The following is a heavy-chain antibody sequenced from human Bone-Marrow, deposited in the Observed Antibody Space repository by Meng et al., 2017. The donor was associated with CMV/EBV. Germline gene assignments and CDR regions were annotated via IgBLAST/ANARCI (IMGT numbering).Heavy chain of an antibody. J-gene: IGHJ5*02. V-gene: IGHV3-33*03. D-gene: IGHD2-2*01. CDR3: APTYPNWFDP. CDR2: IWYDGSNK. CDR1: GFTFSSYG. Sequence: GESLKISCAASGFTFSSYGMHWVRQAPGKGLEWVAVIWYDGSNKYYADSVKGRFTISRDNAKNSLYLQMNSLRAEDTAVYYCAPTYPNWFDPWGQGTLVTVSS.